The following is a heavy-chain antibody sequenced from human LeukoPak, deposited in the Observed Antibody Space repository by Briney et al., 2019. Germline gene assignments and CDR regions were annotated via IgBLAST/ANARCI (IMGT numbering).Heavy chain of an antibody. Sequence: KPSQTLSLTCDVSGASISSGGYSWSWIRQPLGKGLEWIGYIYHSGSTYYNPSLKSRVTISVDRSKNQISLKLSSVTAADTAVYFCARGSGDGRSFDYWGQGTLVTVSS. CDR2: IYHSGST. J-gene: IGHJ4*02. CDR3: ARGSGDGRSFDY. V-gene: IGHV4-30-2*01. CDR1: GASISSGGYS. D-gene: IGHD6-19*01.